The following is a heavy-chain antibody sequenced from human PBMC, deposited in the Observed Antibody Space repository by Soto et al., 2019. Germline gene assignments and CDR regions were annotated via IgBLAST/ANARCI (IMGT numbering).Heavy chain of an antibody. D-gene: IGHD3-10*01. J-gene: IGHJ5*02. Sequence: EVQLLESGGGLAQPGGSLRLSCAASGFTFSTYAMSWVRQTPGKGLEWVSSISGSGGSTYYADSVKGRFTISRDSSKNTLYLQMDSLRADDTAVYYCAKKAPVSGNTYRYPVDPWGQGTLVTVSS. V-gene: IGHV3-23*01. CDR2: ISGSGGST. CDR3: AKKAPVSGNTYRYPVDP. CDR1: GFTFSTYA.